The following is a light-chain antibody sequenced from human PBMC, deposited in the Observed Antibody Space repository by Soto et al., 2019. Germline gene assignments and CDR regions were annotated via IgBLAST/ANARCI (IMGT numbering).Light chain of an antibody. CDR3: QQYTNWPPNT. J-gene: IGKJ5*01. V-gene: IGKV3-15*01. Sequence: EILMTQSPDNLSVSPGESATLSCRASQRVYSNLAWYQQRPGQAPRLLIYGASTRATGVPARFSGRGSGTEFTLTISSLQSEDFAVYYCQQYTNWPPNTFGQGTRLEIK. CDR1: QRVYSN. CDR2: GAS.